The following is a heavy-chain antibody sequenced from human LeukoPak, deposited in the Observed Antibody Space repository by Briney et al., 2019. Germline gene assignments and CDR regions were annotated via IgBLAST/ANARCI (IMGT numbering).Heavy chain of an antibody. CDR2: IIPIFGTA. J-gene: IGHJ6*03. D-gene: IGHD6-13*01. CDR1: GGTFSSYA. CDR3: ARDSSSWDRYYYYYMDV. V-gene: IGHV1-69*05. Sequence: SVTVSFKASGGTFSSYAISWVRQAPGQGLEWMGGIIPIFGTANYAQKFQGRVTITTDESTSTAYMELSSLRSEDTAVYYCARDSSSWDRYYYYYMDVWGKGTTVTVSS.